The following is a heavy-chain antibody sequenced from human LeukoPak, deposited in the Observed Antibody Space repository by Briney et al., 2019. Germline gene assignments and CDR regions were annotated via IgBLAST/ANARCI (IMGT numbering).Heavy chain of an antibody. V-gene: IGHV4-59*12. CDR3: AREYTALDY. CDR2: IYYSGST. D-gene: IGHD5-18*01. Sequence: SETLSLTCTVSGGSITIYWSWIRQPPGKGLEWIGYIYYSGSTNYNPSLKSRVTMSIDTSKNQFSLKLSSVTAADTAVYYCAREYTALDYWGQGTLVTVSS. J-gene: IGHJ4*02. CDR1: GGSITIY.